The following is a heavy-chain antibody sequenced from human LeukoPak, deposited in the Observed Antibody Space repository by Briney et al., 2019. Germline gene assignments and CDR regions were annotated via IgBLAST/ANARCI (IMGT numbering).Heavy chain of an antibody. V-gene: IGHV1-2*02. CDR1: GYTFTGYY. J-gene: IGHJ3*02. Sequence: ASVKVSCKASGYTFTGYYMHWVRQAPGQGLEWMGWINPNSGGTNYAQKFQGRVTMTRDTSISTAYMELSRLRSDDTAVYYCAREESGFVSSGAFDIWGQGTMVTVSS. CDR2: INPNSGGT. D-gene: IGHD3-22*01. CDR3: AREESGFVSSGAFDI.